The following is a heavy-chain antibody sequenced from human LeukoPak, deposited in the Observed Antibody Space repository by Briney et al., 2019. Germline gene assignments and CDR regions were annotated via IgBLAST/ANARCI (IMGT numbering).Heavy chain of an antibody. CDR2: ISSNGGST. D-gene: IGHD2-15*01. V-gene: IGHV3-64*01. CDR1: GFTFSSYA. Sequence: GGSLRLSCAASGFTFSSYAMHWVRQAPGKGLEYVSAISSNGGSTYYANSVKGRFTISRDNSKNTLYLQMGSLRAEDMAVYYCARVRGVVVAATYDYWGQGTLVTVSS. J-gene: IGHJ4*02. CDR3: ARVRGVVVAATYDY.